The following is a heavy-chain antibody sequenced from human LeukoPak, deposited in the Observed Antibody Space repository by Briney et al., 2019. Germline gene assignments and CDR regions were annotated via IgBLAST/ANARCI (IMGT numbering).Heavy chain of an antibody. Sequence: PGGSLGLSCAASGFTLSSYAMSWVRQAPGKGLEWVSAISVSGNTYHADSVKGRFTISRDSSKNTLYLQMNRLRAEDAAVYYCAKAPVTTCSGAYCYPFDYWGQGTLVTVSS. V-gene: IGHV3-23*01. J-gene: IGHJ4*02. CDR3: AKAPVTTCSGAYCYPFDY. CDR2: ISVSGNT. CDR1: GFTLSSYA. D-gene: IGHD2-21*01.